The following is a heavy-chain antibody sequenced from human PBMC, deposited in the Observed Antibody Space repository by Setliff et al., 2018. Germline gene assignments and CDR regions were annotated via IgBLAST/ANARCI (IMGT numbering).Heavy chain of an antibody. CDR3: ARGKWFRLDKSAWSNWFDP. CDR1: GYTFTSYG. CDR2: INPNSGAT. V-gene: IGHV1-2*06. Sequence: ASVKVSCKASGYTFTSYGISWVRQAPGQGLEWMGRINPNSGATNFAQKFQGRVTMTRDTSISTAYMELNSLQYEDTAVYYCARGKWFRLDKSAWSNWFDPWGQGTLVTVSS. J-gene: IGHJ5*02. D-gene: IGHD5-12*01.